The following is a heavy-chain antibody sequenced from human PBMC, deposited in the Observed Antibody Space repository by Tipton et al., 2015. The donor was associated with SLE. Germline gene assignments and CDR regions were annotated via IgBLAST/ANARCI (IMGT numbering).Heavy chain of an antibody. D-gene: IGHD6-13*01. CDR3: ARRGAAAGPFDL. J-gene: IGHJ2*01. V-gene: IGHV4-34*01. CDR2: INHSGNT. CDR1: GGSFSGYY. Sequence: TLSLTCAVDGGSFSGYYWNWIRQPPGKGLEWIGEINHSGNTNYNPSLKSRVTMSVDTSKNQFSLNLNSVTAADTAVYYCARRGAAAGPFDLWGRGTLVTVSS.